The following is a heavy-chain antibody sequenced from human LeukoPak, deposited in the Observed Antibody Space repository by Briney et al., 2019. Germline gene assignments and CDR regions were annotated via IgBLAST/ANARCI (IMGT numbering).Heavy chain of an antibody. D-gene: IGHD5-24*01. CDR3: AKDPHEEMAFDY. CDR2: IDSSGTTI. CDR1: GFTFSTYS. Sequence: SGGSLRLSCAASGFTFSTYSMNWVRQAPGKGLEWVSYIDSSGTTIYYADSVKGRFTISRDNAKNSLCLQMNSLRAEDMAVYYCAKDPHEEMAFDYWGQGTLVTVSS. J-gene: IGHJ4*02. V-gene: IGHV3-48*04.